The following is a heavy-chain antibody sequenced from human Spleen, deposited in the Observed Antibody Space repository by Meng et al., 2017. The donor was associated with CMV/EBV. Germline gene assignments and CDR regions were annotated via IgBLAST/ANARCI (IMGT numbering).Heavy chain of an antibody. Sequence: LTCAVYGGSFSGYYWSWIRQPPGKGLEWIGEINHSGSTNYNPSLKSRVTISIDTSKNQFSLKLSSVTAADTAVYYCARALARGTFDYWGQGTLVTVSS. V-gene: IGHV4-34*01. CDR3: ARALARGTFDY. J-gene: IGHJ4*02. CDR1: GGSFSGYY. CDR2: INHSGST.